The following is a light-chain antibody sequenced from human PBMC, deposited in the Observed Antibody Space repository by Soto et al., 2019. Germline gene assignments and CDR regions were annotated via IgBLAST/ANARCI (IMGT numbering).Light chain of an antibody. Sequence: EILMTQSPATLSVSPGDRATLSCRASQSVSSSYLALYQQKPGQAPRLLIYGASSRATGIPDRFSGTGSGTDFTLTISRLEPEDFAVYYCQQYDSSPKTFGQGTKVDI. CDR2: GAS. CDR1: QSVSSSY. CDR3: QQYDSSPKT. J-gene: IGKJ1*01. V-gene: IGKV3-20*01.